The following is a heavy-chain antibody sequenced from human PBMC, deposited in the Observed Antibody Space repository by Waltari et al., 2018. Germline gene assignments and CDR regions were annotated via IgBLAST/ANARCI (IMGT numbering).Heavy chain of an antibody. CDR1: GGSISSYY. D-gene: IGHD2-2*01. Sequence: QVQLQESGPGLVTPSETLSLTCTVSGGSISSYYWSWIRQPAGKGRAWIGRIYTSGSTNYNPSLKSRVTMSVDTSKNQFSLKLSSVTAADTAVYYCARGGDGIVVVPAARSPMGFDYWGQGTLVTVSS. CDR3: ARGGDGIVVVPAARSPMGFDY. CDR2: IYTSGST. J-gene: IGHJ4*02. V-gene: IGHV4-4*07.